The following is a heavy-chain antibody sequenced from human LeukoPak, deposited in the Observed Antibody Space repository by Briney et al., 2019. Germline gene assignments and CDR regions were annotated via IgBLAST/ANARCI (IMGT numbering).Heavy chain of an antibody. CDR3: ARWTRATF. J-gene: IGHJ4*02. V-gene: IGHV3-53*01. Sequence: PGGSLRLSCAASGFTFDDYGMSWVRQAPGKGLEWASLIYFGGSTYYADSVKGRFTISRDNSKNTLYLQMNSLRAEDTAAYYCARWTRATFWGQGTLVTVSS. CDR1: GFTFDDYG. CDR2: IYFGGST. D-gene: IGHD5-24*01.